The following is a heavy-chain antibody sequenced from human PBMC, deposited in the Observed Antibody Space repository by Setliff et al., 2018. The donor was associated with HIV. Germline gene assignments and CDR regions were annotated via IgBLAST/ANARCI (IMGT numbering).Heavy chain of an antibody. D-gene: IGHD2-2*01. CDR3: ARGPPIVVVPAALLTFDY. Sequence: ASVKVSCKASGYTFTSYGISWVRQAPGHGLEWMGWISAYNGNTNYAQKLRGRVTMTTDTSTSTAYMELRSLRSDDTAVYYCARGPPIVVVPAALLTFDYWGQGTLVTVS. J-gene: IGHJ4*02. CDR2: ISAYNGNT. V-gene: IGHV1-18*01. CDR1: GYTFTSYG.